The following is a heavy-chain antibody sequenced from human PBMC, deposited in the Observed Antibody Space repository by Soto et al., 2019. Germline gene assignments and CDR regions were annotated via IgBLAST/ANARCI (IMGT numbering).Heavy chain of an antibody. D-gene: IGHD5-12*01. CDR3: TTGAHHIVAREDYFDY. V-gene: IGHV3-15*01. CDR2: IKSKTDGGTT. Sequence: GGSLRLSCAASGFTFSNAWMSWVRQAPGKGLEWVGRIKSKTDGGTTDYAAPGKGRFTISRDDSKNTLYLQMNSLKTEDTAVYYCTTGAHHIVAREDYFDYWGQGTLVTVSS. J-gene: IGHJ4*02. CDR1: GFTFSNAW.